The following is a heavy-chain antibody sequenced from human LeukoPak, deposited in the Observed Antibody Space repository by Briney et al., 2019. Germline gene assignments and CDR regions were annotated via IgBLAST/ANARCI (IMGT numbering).Heavy chain of an antibody. CDR1: GFTFSSYE. V-gene: IGHV3-48*03. CDR2: ISSSGSTI. CDR3: ARDGIFVFDSRFLEWLPQNYYYGMDV. J-gene: IGHJ6*02. Sequence: GGSLRLSCAASGFTFSSYEMNWVRQAPGKGLEWVSYISSSGSTIYCADSVKGRFTISRDNAKNSLYLQMNSLRAEDTAVYYCARDGIFVFDSRFLEWLPQNYYYGMDVWGQGTTVTVSS. D-gene: IGHD3-3*01.